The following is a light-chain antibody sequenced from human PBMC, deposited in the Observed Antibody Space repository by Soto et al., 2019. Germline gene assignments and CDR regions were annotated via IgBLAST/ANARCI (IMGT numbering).Light chain of an antibody. CDR2: AAS. CDR3: QQYGSSGT. CDR1: QSASSSY. Sequence: EIVLTQSPGTLSLSPGERATLSCRASQSASSSYLAWYQQKLGQAPRLLIYAASDRATGIPGRFSGSGSGTDFTLTISRLEPEDFAVYYCQQYGSSGTFGQGTKVDIK. V-gene: IGKV3-20*01. J-gene: IGKJ1*01.